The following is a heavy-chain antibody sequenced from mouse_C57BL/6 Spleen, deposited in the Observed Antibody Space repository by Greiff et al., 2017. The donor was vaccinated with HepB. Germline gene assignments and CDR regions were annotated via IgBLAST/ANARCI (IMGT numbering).Heavy chain of an antibody. J-gene: IGHJ2*01. CDR3: ARSTHYGSSYGYFDY. V-gene: IGHV1-18*01. D-gene: IGHD1-1*01. CDR2: INPNNGGT. Sequence: EVQGVESGPELVKPGASVKIPCKASGYTFTDYNMDWVKQSHGKSLEWIGDINPNNGGTIYNQKFKGKATLTVDKSSSTAYMELRSLTSEDTAVYYCARSTHYGSSYGYFDYWGQGTTLTVSS. CDR1: GYTFTDYN.